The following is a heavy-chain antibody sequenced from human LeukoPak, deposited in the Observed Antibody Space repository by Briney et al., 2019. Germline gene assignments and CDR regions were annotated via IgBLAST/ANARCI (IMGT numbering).Heavy chain of an antibody. V-gene: IGHV1-46*01. CDR2: INPSGGST. CDR3: ARDGPYDSSGWERVDV. CDR1: GYTFTSYY. J-gene: IGHJ6*02. Sequence: ASVKVSCKASGYTFTSYYMHWVRQAPGQGLEWMGKINPSGGSTSYAQKFQGRVTMTRDTSTSTVYMELSSLRSEDTAVYYCARDGPYDSSGWERVDVWGQGTTVTVSS. D-gene: IGHD3-22*01.